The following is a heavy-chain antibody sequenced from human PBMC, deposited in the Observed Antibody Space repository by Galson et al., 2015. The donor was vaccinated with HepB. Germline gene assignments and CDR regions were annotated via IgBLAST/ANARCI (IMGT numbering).Heavy chain of an antibody. Sequence: SLRLSCAASGFIFTSYAMSWVRQAPGKGLEWVSVISGSDGRTDYADSVKGRFTISRDNSKNTLYLQMNSLRVEDTAVYYCARGGMGRRTEYYYYYHMDVWGKGTTVTVSS. D-gene: IGHD1-14*01. V-gene: IGHV3-23*01. J-gene: IGHJ6*03. CDR2: ISGSDGRT. CDR3: ARGGMGRRTEYYYYYHMDV. CDR1: GFIFTSYA.